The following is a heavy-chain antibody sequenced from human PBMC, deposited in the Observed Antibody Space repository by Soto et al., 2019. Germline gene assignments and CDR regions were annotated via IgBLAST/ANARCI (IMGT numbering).Heavy chain of an antibody. D-gene: IGHD1-26*01. CDR2: IYWDDDK. CDR1: AFSLSTSGVG. CDR3: ARLVGAGITYYSDS. V-gene: IGHV2-5*02. Sequence: QITLKESGPTLVKPTQTLTLTCTFSAFSLSTSGVGVGWIRQPPGKALEWLTFIYWDDDKRYSPSLKSRLTITKDTSKNQVVLTMTTMDPADTATYSCARLVGAGITYYSDSLGQATLVTVAS. J-gene: IGHJ4*02.